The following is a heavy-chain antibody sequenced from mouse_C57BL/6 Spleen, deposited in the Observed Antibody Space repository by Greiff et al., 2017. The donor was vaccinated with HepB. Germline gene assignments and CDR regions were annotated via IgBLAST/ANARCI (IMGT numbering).Heavy chain of an antibody. CDR1: GFNIKDDY. V-gene: IGHV14-4*01. CDR3: TSNYYGSSYWYFDV. CDR2: IDPENGDT. D-gene: IGHD1-1*01. Sequence: VQLQQSGAELVRPGASVKLSCTASGFNIKDDYMHWVKQRPEQGLEWIGWIDPENGDTEYASKFQGKATITADTSSNTAYLQLSSLTSEDTAVYYSTSNYYGSSYWYFDVWGTGTTVTVSS. J-gene: IGHJ1*03.